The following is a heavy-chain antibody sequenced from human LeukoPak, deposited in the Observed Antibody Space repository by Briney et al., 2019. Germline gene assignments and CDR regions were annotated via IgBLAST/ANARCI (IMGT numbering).Heavy chain of an antibody. CDR2: ISSSGSTI. J-gene: IGHJ3*02. CDR3: ARGKMGWLQPSGDAFDI. CDR1: GFTFSSYE. V-gene: IGHV3-48*03. D-gene: IGHD5-24*01. Sequence: GGSLRLSCAASGFTFSSYEMNWVRQAPGKGLEWVSYISSSGSTIYYADSVKGRFTISRDNAKNSLYLQMNSLRAEATAVYYCARGKMGWLQPSGDAFDIWGQGTMVTVSS.